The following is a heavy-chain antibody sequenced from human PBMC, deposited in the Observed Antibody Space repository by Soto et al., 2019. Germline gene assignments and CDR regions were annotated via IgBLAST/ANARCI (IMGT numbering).Heavy chain of an antibody. CDR1: GGTFSSYA. J-gene: IGHJ6*02. CDR2: IIPIFDTT. D-gene: IGHD1-26*01. Sequence: QVQLVQSGAEVKKPGSSVKVSCKASGGTFSSYAISWVRQAPGQGLEWMGGIIPIFDTTNYAQKFQGRVTITADKYTSTAYMEVSSLRSEDTAVYYCARVVGSSENYYYGMDVWGQGTTVTVSS. CDR3: ARVVGSSENYYYGMDV. V-gene: IGHV1-69*06.